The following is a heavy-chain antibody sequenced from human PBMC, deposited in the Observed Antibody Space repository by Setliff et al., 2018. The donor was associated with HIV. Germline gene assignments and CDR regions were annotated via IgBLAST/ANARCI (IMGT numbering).Heavy chain of an antibody. V-gene: IGHV4-34*01. CDR1: GGTFSNYY. Sequence: PSETLSLTCAVYGGTFSNYYWTWIRQSPVKGLEWIGEISHNGNTNYSPSLKSRVTISVDTSKNQFSLKLNSVTAADTAVYYCARAISPQYYGSSGYYLAWGQGTLVTVSS. J-gene: IGHJ5*02. D-gene: IGHD3-22*01. CDR2: ISHNGNT. CDR3: ARAISPQYYGSSGYYLA.